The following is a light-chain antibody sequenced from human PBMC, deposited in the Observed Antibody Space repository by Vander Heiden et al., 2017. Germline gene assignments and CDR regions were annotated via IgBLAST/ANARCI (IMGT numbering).Light chain of an antibody. CDR2: RTS. CDR3: QQAYSTPFT. Sequence: DIQMTQSPSSLSASVRDRVTITCRASQPITNHLNWDQPRPGQAPKLLIYRTSNLHTGVPLRFGGSGSGTDFTLTISSLQPEDFATYFCQQAYSTPFTFGQGTRLDIK. CDR1: QPITNH. J-gene: IGKJ2*01. V-gene: IGKV1-39*01.